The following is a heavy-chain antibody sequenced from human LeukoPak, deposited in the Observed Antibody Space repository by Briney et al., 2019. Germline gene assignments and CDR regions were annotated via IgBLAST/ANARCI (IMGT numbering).Heavy chain of an antibody. J-gene: IGHJ4*02. Sequence: GGSLRLSCAASGFTFDDYAMHWVRQAPGKGLEWVSGISWNSGSIGYADSVKGRFTISRDNAKNSLYLQMNSPRAEDTALYYCAKSGGLRTYYFDYWGQGTLVTVSS. CDR2: ISWNSGSI. CDR1: GFTFDDYA. D-gene: IGHD4-17*01. V-gene: IGHV3-9*01. CDR3: AKSGGLRTYYFDY.